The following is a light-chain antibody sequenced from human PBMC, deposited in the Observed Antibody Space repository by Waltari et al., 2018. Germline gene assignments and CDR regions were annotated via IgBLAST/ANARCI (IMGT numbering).Light chain of an antibody. J-gene: IGLJ3*02. CDR3: CSYTGPWV. CDR2: EVT. V-gene: IGLV2-23*02. Sequence: QSALTQPASVSGSPGQSITISCTGASRDVGNSNLVSWYQQHPGKAPKLMIYEVTRRPSGVSNRFSGSKSGDRASLTISGLQAEDEADYYCCSYTGPWVFGGGTKLTVL. CDR1: SRDVGNSNL.